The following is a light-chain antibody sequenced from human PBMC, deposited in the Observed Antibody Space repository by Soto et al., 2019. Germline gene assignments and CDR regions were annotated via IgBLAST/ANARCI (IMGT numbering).Light chain of an antibody. CDR1: SSDVGGYNY. CDR2: DVS. CDR3: SSYTSSSTYV. V-gene: IGLV2-14*01. Sequence: QSALTQPASVSGSPGQSITISCTGTSSDVGGYNYVSWYQQHPGKAPKLMIYDVSNRPSGVSNRFSGSKSGNTASLTISGLQAEDEADYYCSSYTSSSTYVFGTGTKANVL. J-gene: IGLJ1*01.